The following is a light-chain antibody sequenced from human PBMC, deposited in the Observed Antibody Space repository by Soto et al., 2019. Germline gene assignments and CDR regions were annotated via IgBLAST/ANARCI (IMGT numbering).Light chain of an antibody. CDR1: QSLSSSY. CDR2: GAS. J-gene: IGKJ4*01. CDR3: QQLNSYPLT. V-gene: IGKV3-20*01. Sequence: EIVLTQSPGTPSLSPGERATLPCRASQSLSSSYLAWYQQKPGQAPRPLMYGASGRATGLPDRFSGSGSGTDFTLTISRLEPEDFAVYYCQQLNSYPLTFGGGTKVDIK.